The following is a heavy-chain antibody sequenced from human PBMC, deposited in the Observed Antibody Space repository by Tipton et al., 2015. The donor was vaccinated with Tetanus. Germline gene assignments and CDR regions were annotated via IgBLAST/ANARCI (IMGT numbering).Heavy chain of an antibody. J-gene: IGHJ4*02. V-gene: IGHV3-33*01. CDR1: GFIFSSYG. CDR2: SWYDGTDK. D-gene: IGHD2-15*01. Sequence: SLRLSCAASGFIFSSYGIHWVRQAPGKGLEWVAVSWYDGTDKYYADSVKGRFTISRDNSKNTLYLQMNSLRAEDTAVYYCAREADCSGGSCFSGGFVNWGQGTQVTVSS. CDR3: AREADCSGGSCFSGGFVN.